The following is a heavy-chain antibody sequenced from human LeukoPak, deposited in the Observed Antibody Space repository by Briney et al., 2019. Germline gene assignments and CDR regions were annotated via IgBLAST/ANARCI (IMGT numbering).Heavy chain of an antibody. CDR1: GGTFSSYA. D-gene: IGHD2/OR15-2a*01. J-gene: IGHJ6*03. V-gene: IGHV1-69*13. CDR3: ARATRSFYCYMDV. CDR2: IIPIFGTA. Sequence: SVKVSCKASGGTFSSYAISWVRQAPGQGLEWMGGIIPIFGTANYAQKFQGGVTITADESTSTAYMELSSLRSDDTALYYCARATRSFYCYMDVWGKGTTVTVS.